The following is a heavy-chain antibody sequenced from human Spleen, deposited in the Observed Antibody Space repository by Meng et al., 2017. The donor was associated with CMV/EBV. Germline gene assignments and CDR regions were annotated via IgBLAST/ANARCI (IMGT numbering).Heavy chain of an antibody. CDR2: INHSGST. CDR3: ARVVGYCSSTSCLRGRFDP. Sequence: SFSGYYWSWIRQHPGKGLEWIGEINHSGSTKYNPSIKSRVTISVDTSKNQFSLKLSSVTAADTAVYYCARVVGYCSSTSCLRGRFDPWGQGTLVTVSS. D-gene: IGHD2-2*01. J-gene: IGHJ5*02. V-gene: IGHV4-34*01. CDR1: SFSGYY.